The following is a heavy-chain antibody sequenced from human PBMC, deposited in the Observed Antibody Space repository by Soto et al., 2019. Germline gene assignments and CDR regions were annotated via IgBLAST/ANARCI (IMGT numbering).Heavy chain of an antibody. CDR1: GFTFSNYA. J-gene: IGHJ4*02. CDR3: ARARYDSSAYYYGYFDY. V-gene: IGHV3-30-3*01. Sequence: QVQLVESGGGVVQPGTSLRLSCVASGFTFSNYAMNWVRQAPGKGLEWVAVISYDGSNKYYADSVKGRFTISRDNSKNTLYLQINSLRAEDTAVYYCARARYDSSAYYYGYFDYWGQGTLVTVSS. D-gene: IGHD3-22*01. CDR2: ISYDGSNK.